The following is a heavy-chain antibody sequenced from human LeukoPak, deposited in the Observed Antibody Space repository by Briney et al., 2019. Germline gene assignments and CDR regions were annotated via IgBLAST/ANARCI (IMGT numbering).Heavy chain of an antibody. CDR3: ARDLALEY. V-gene: IGHV4-59*01. J-gene: IGHJ4*02. Sequence: SETLSLTCTVSGGSISTYYWSWIRQPPGKGLEWIGYIFYSGSTNYNPSLKSRVTISVDTSKNQFSLKLSSVAAGDTAVYYCARDLALEYWGQGTLVTVSS. CDR2: IFYSGST. D-gene: IGHD5-12*01. CDR1: GGSISTYY.